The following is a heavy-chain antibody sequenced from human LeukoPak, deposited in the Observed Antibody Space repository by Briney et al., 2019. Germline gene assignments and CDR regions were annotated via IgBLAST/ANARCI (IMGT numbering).Heavy chain of an antibody. J-gene: IGHJ4*02. CDR2: IKQDGSEK. Sequence: PGGSLRLSCAASGFTFSSYWMSWVRQAPGKGLEWVANIKQDGSEKYYVDSVKGRFTISRDNAKNSLYLQMNSLRAEDTAVYYCARDVTIFGVVSLYFDYWGQGTLVTVSS. CDR3: ARDVTIFGVVSLYFDY. D-gene: IGHD3-3*01. CDR1: GFTFSSYW. V-gene: IGHV3-7*01.